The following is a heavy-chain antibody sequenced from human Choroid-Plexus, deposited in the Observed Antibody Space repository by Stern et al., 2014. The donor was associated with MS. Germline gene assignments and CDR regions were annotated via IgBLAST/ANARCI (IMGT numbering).Heavy chain of an antibody. CDR3: AKDRQYLTYFFDH. D-gene: IGHD2/OR15-2a*01. J-gene: IGHJ5*02. CDR2: VSYDGSNK. CDR1: GFTFGSCA. V-gene: IGHV3-30*18. Sequence: QVQLVESGGGVVQPGRPLRLSCVASGFTFGSCAVHWVRQAPGQGLEWVAGVSYDGSNKYYADSVKGRFTISRDNSQNTLYMPMSSLRPEDTAVYYCAKDRQYLTYFFDHWGQGSLVTVSS.